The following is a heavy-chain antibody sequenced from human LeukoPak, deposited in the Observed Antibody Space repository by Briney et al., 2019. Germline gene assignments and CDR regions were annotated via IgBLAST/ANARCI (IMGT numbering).Heavy chain of an antibody. J-gene: IGHJ4*02. Sequence: TGGSLRLSCAASGFTFKSYDMHWVRQAPGKGLEWVSYISSSSSTIYYADSVKGRFTISRDNAKNSLYLQMNSLRAEDTAVYYCARTRYYDFWSGSSGYFDYWGQGTLVTVSS. CDR2: ISSSSSTI. D-gene: IGHD3-3*01. CDR1: GFTFKSYD. CDR3: ARTRYYDFWSGSSGYFDY. V-gene: IGHV3-48*01.